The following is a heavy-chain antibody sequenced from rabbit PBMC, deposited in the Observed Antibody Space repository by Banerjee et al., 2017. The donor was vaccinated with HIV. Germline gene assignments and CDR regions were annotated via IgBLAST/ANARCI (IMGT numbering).Heavy chain of an antibody. CDR1: GFTLSSYY. V-gene: IGHV1S40*01. D-gene: IGHD4-1*01. Sequence: QSLEESGGDLVKPGASLTLTCTASGFTLSSYYMCWVRQAPGKGLEWIACKYAGSTGSTYYASWAKGRFTISKTSSTTVTLQMTSLTAADTATYFCARDLSSSGWSDFALWGPGTLVTVS. J-gene: IGHJ6*01. CDR2: KYAGSTGST. CDR3: ARDLSSSGWSDFAL.